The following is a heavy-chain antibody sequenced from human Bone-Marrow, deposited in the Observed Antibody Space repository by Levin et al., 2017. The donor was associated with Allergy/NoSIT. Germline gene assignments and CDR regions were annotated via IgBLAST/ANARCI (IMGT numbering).Heavy chain of an antibody. CDR3: ARVKGRIHLTRRGYYDY. D-gene: IGHD2-15*01. V-gene: IGHV4-34*04. CDR1: GGSFNEYF. CDR2: VDHSGNT. Sequence: PSETLSLTCAVYGGSFNEYFWSWIRQPPGKDLEWIGDVDHSGNTSNNPSLQSRATISVDTSKNQFSLNLRSVTAADTAVYYCARVKGRIHLTRRGYYDYWGQGTLVTVSS. J-gene: IGHJ4*02.